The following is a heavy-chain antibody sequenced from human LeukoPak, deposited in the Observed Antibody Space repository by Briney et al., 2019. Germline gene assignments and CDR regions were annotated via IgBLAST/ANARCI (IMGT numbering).Heavy chain of an antibody. CDR1: GFTFSSYW. J-gene: IGHJ4*02. CDR2: ISPSGST. V-gene: IGHV3-23*01. D-gene: IGHD3-10*01. Sequence: GGSLRLSCAASGFTFSSYWMTWVRQAPGKGLEWVSVISPSGSTYNADPVKGRFTISRDNSKDTVYLQMDSLRAEDTATYYCAKSRSAMVRGVIEYWGQGTLVTVSS. CDR3: AKSRSAMVRGVIEY.